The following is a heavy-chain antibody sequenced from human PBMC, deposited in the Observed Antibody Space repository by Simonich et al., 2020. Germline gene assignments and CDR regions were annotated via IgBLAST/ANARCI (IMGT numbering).Heavy chain of an antibody. CDR2: ISPYNGNT. Sequence: QVQLVQSGAEVKKPGASVTVSGKASGYTFTSYGISWVRQAPGQGLEWMGWISPYNGNTNYAQKPQGRVTMTPDTSTGTAYMELRSLRSDDTAVYYCARSTTGTTAFDIWGQGTMVTVSS. CDR1: GYTFTSYG. CDR3: ARSTTGTTAFDI. J-gene: IGHJ3*02. V-gene: IGHV1-18*01. D-gene: IGHD1-1*01.